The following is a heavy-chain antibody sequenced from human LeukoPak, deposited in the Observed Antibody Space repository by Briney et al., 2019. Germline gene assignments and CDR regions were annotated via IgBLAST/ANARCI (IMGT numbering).Heavy chain of an antibody. D-gene: IGHD1-14*01. CDR3: ARDIHVPRIREPYFDI. CDR2: IREDGTEK. V-gene: IGHV3-7*01. J-gene: IGHJ3*02. CDR1: GFTFSGAW. Sequence: GGSLRLSCTASGFTFSGAWMTWVRQAPGKGLEWVANIREDGTEKNYVDSVKGRFTISRDNAKNSLYLQMNSLRAEDTAVYYCARDIHVPRIREPYFDIWGEGTLVTVSS.